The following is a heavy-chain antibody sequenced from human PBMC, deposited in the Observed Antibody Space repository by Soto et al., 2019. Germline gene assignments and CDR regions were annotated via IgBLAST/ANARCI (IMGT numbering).Heavy chain of an antibody. CDR1: GFTFSSYG. J-gene: IGHJ4*02. Sequence: GGSLRLSCAASGFTFSSYGMHWVRQAPGKGLEWVAVIWYDGSNKYYADSVKGRFTISRDNSKNTLYLQMNSLRAEDTAVYYCARDLPTSDTAMAPKSPEPFDYWGQGTLVTVSS. CDR2: IWYDGSNK. D-gene: IGHD5-18*01. V-gene: IGHV3-33*01. CDR3: ARDLPTSDTAMAPKSPEPFDY.